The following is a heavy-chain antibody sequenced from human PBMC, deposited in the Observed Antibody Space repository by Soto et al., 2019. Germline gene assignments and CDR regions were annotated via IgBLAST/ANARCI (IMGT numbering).Heavy chain of an antibody. CDR3: ARVVVPAAMLPYYYYYMDV. CDR1: GFTFSSYW. V-gene: IGHV3-7*01. Sequence: GGSLRLSCAASGFTFSSYWMSWVRQAPGKGLEWVANIKQDGSEKYYVDSVKGRFTISRDNAKNSLYLQMNSLRAEDTAVYYCARVVVPAAMLPYYYYYMDVWGKGTTVTVSS. J-gene: IGHJ6*03. CDR2: IKQDGSEK. D-gene: IGHD2-2*01.